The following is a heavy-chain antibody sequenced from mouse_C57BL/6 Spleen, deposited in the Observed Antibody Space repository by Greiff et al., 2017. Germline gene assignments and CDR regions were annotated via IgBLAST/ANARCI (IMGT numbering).Heavy chain of an antibody. CDR1: GFTLSDYG. V-gene: IGHV5-17*01. J-gene: IGHJ4*01. CDR3: ARLTSTTVVATRAMDY. CDR2: ISSGSSTI. Sequence: EVQLKESGGGLVKPGGSLKLSCAASGFTLSDYGMHWVRQAPEKGLEWVAYISSGSSTIYYADTVKGRFTISRDNAKNTLFLQMTSLRSEDTAMYYCARLTSTTVVATRAMDYWGQGTSVTVSS. D-gene: IGHD1-1*01.